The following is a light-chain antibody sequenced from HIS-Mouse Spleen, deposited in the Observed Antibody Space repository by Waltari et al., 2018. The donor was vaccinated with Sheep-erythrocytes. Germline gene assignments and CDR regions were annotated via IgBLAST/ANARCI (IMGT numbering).Light chain of an antibody. Sequence: QSALTQPASVSGSPGQSITISCTGTSSDVGSYNLVSWYQQHPGKAPKLMIYEGSKRPSGASNRFSGSKSGNTASLTISGLQAEDEADYYCCSYAGSFWVFGGGTKLTVL. J-gene: IGLJ3*02. CDR1: SSDVGSYNL. CDR2: EGS. CDR3: CSYAGSFWV. V-gene: IGLV2-23*01.